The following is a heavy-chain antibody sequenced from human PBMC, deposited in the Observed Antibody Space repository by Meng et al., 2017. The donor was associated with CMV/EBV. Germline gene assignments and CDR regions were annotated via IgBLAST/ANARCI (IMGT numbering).Heavy chain of an antibody. V-gene: IGHV1-18*01. D-gene: IGHD6-6*01. CDR3: ARDSVAVRPGWSDP. CDR1: GYTFTPYG. Sequence: ASGYTFTPYGLRWVRQAPGQGLEWMGWISAYNGNTNYAQKYQGRVTMTTDSPTTTAYMELRSLRSDDTAVYYCARDSVAVRPGWSDPWGQGTLVTVSS. CDR2: ISAYNGNT. J-gene: IGHJ5*02.